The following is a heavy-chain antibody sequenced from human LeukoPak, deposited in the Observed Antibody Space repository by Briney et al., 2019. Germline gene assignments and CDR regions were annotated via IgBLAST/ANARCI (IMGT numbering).Heavy chain of an antibody. CDR1: GSSMSSSY. CDR2: IYYNGNT. CDR3: VRGMYDHIGYSNAFDI. Sequence: TTSGTLSLTCTVSGSSMSSSYWSWVRQPPGKRLEWIGFIYYNGNTNSNPSLKSRVTISVDTSKNQFSLKLSSVTAADSGTYYFVRGMYDHIGYSNAFDIWGQGAMVTVSS. V-gene: IGHV4-59*01. J-gene: IGHJ3*02. D-gene: IGHD2-15*01.